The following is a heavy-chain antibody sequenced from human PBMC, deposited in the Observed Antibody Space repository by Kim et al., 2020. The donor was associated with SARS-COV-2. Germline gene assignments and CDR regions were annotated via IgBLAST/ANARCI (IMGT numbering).Heavy chain of an antibody. V-gene: IGHV3-23*01. D-gene: IGHD6-19*01. J-gene: IGHJ4*02. CDR3: AKEGPWYSSGWSETGY. Sequence: GKGRFTISRDKSKNTLYLQMNSLRAEDTAVYYCAKEGPWYSSGWSETGYWSQGTLVTVSS.